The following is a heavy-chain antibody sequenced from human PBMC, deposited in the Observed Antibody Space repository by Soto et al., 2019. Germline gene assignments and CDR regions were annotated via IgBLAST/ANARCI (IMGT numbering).Heavy chain of an antibody. CDR1: GFTFSSYA. V-gene: IGHV3-23*01. D-gene: IGHD3-10*01. CDR3: ARGDRGGSGSPASYYYSGLDV. CDR2: VSAGGDMT. Sequence: DVQLLESGGDLVQPGGSLRLSCAASGFTFSSYAMSWVRQAPGKGLEWVSSVSAGGDMTYYSDSVKGRFTISRDNSNNALFLQMSSLRAEDTALYYCARGDRGGSGSPASYYYSGLDVWGQGTTVTVSS. J-gene: IGHJ6*02.